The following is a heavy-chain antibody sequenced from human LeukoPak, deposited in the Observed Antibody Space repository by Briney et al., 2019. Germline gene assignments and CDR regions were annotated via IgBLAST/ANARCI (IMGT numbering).Heavy chain of an antibody. Sequence: GASVKVSCKASGGTFSSYTISWVRQAPGQGLEWMGRIIPILGIANYAQKFQGRVTITADKSTSTAYMELSSLRSGDTAVYYCAISIVATILDYWGQGTLVTVSS. D-gene: IGHD5-12*01. CDR2: IIPILGIA. V-gene: IGHV1-69*02. J-gene: IGHJ4*02. CDR3: AISIVATILDY. CDR1: GGTFSSYT.